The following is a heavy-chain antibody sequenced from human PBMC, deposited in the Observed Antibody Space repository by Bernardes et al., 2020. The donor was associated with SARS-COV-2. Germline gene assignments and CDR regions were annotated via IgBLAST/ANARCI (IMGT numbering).Heavy chain of an antibody. J-gene: IGHJ4*02. CDR2: ISYEGSKK. Sequence: GGSLRLSCAASGFTFNNYGMHWVRQAPGKGLEWVAFISYEGSKKYYLDSLKGRFTISRDSSKNTLYLQMSSPRDDDTAVYYCVKRRAIFELWAGNFDYWGQGTLVTVSS. CDR1: GFTFNNYG. D-gene: IGHD5-18*01. V-gene: IGHV3-30*18. CDR3: VKRRAIFELWAGNFDY.